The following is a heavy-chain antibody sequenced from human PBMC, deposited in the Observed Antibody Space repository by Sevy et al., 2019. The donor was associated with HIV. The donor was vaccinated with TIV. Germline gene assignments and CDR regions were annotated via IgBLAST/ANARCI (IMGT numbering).Heavy chain of an antibody. J-gene: IGHJ4*02. Sequence: GGSLRLSCAASGFSVNSNYMTWVRQAPGKGLDWVSIIYSDGSTKYADALKGRFTSSRDNSKKTMYLQMNSLRVEDTAVYYCARGGTIFGLVRHYFDYWGQGTLVTVSS. CDR1: GFSVNSNY. V-gene: IGHV3-66*01. CDR3: ARGGTIFGLVRHYFDY. D-gene: IGHD3-3*01. CDR2: IYSDGST.